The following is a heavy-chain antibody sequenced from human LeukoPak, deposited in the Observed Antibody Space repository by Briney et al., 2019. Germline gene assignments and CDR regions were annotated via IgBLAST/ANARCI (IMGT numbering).Heavy chain of an antibody. D-gene: IGHD6-13*01. CDR2: MNPNSGNT. J-gene: IGHJ6*03. CDR1: GYTFTSYD. V-gene: IGHV1-8*03. CDR3: AREAGQSRSWYGLPFKIGYYYYYMDV. Sequence: EASVKVSCKASGYTFTSYDINWVRQATGQGLEWMGWMNPNSGNTGYAQKFQGRVTITRNTSISTAYMELSSLRSEDTAVYYCAREAGQSRSWYGLPFKIGYYYYYMDVWGKGTTVTVSS.